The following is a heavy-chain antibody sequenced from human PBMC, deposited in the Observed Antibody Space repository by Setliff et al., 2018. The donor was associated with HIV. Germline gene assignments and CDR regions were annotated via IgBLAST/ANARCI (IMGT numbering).Heavy chain of an antibody. V-gene: IGHV4-59*08. J-gene: IGHJ4*02. CDR3: ARQGAVTGHSFDS. CDR1: GGSITGYF. Sequence: SETLSLTCTIFGGSITGYFWSWIRQPPGKGLEWIGYIYYSGSTNYNPSLKNRVTISIDTSKKQFSLRVTSVTAADTAVYYCARQGAVTGHSFDSWGQGALVTVSS. CDR2: IYYSGST. D-gene: IGHD6-19*01.